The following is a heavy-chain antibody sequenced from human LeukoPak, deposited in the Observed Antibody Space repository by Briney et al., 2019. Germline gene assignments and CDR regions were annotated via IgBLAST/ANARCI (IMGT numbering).Heavy chain of an antibody. V-gene: IGHV4-34*01. CDR2: INQSGGT. J-gene: IGHJ5*02. Sequence: NPSETLSLTCAVYGGSFSGYYWSWIRQPPGKGLEWIGEINQSGGTNYNPSLESRVNISEDTSKNQFSLKLTSVTAADAAVYYCARGYWGSGGLWFAPWGQGALVTVSS. D-gene: IGHD3-10*01. CDR3: ARGYWGSGGLWFAP. CDR1: GGSFSGYY.